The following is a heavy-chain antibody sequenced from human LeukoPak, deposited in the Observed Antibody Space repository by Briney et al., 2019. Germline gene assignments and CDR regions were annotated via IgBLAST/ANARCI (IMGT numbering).Heavy chain of an antibody. CDR2: IRSKPYGGTT. CDR3: TRGDYYDSSGYYLLFDY. D-gene: IGHD3-22*01. J-gene: IGHJ4*02. CDR1: GFTFSNYN. V-gene: IGHV3-49*04. Sequence: QPGGSLRLSCAASGFTFSNYNMNWVRQAPGEGLEWVGFIRSKPYGGTTEYAASVKGRFTISRDDSESIAYLQMNSLKTEDTAVYYCTRGDYYDSSGYYLLFDYWGQGTLVTVSS.